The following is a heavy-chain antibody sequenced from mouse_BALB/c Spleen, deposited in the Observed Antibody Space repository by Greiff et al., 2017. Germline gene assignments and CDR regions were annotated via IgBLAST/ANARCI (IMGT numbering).Heavy chain of an antibody. CDR2: VNPYNGGT. J-gene: IGHJ4*01. V-gene: IGHV1-19*01. CDR1: GYTFTDYY. CDR3: ARHAPRRAMDY. Sequence: VQLQQSGPELVKPGASVKMSCKASGYTFTDYYMDWVKQSHGESFEWIGRVNPYNGGTSYNQKFKGKATLTVDKSSSTAYMELNSLTSEDSAVYYCARHAPRRAMDYWGQGTSVTVSS.